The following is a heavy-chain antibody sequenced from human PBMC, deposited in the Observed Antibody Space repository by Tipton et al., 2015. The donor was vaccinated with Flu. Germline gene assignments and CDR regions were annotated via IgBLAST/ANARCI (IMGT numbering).Heavy chain of an antibody. CDR2: IYPGDSNT. CDR1: GYSFTNYW. CDR3: ARHRGYSYGYQDF. J-gene: IGHJ4*02. D-gene: IGHD5-18*01. Sequence: QLVQSGAEVKKPGESLKISCKGSGYSFTNYWIGWVRQMPGKGLEWMGIIYPGDSNTIYSPSFQGQVTISADKSISTAYLQWSSLKASGTAMYYCARHRGYSYGYQDFWGQGTLVTVSS. V-gene: IGHV5-51*01.